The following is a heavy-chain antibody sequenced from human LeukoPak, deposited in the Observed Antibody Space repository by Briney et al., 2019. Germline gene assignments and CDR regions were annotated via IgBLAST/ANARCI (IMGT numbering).Heavy chain of an antibody. D-gene: IGHD5-18*01. J-gene: IGHJ3*02. CDR3: AKQRGYNYDVDAFDI. CDR2: IRYDGSDE. CDR1: GFTFSSYG. Sequence: GGSLRLSCAASGFTFSSYGMHWVRQAPGKGLEWVAFIRYDGSDEYYVDSVKGRFTISRDNSESTLYLQMNSLRAEDTAVYFCAKQRGYNYDVDAFDIWGQGTMVTVSS. V-gene: IGHV3-30*02.